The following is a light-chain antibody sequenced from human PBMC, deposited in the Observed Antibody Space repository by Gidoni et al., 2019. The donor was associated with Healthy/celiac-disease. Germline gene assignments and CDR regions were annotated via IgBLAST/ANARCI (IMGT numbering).Light chain of an antibody. J-gene: IGLJ3*02. V-gene: IGLV1-51*01. CDR1: SSNIGNNY. Sequence: QSVLTQPPPVSPTPGRKVTISCSGSSSNIGNNYVSWYQQLPGTAPKLLIYDNNKRPSGIPDRFSGSKSGTSATLGITGLQTGDEADYYCGTWDSSLSAGVFGGGTKLTVL. CDR3: GTWDSSLSAGV. CDR2: DNN.